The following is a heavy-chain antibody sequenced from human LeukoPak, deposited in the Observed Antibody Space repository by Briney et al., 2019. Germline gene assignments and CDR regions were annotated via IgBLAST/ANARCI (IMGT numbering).Heavy chain of an antibody. CDR1: GGSISNYY. J-gene: IGHJ4*02. D-gene: IGHD1-26*01. V-gene: IGHV4-59*01. Sequence: SETLSLTCTVSGGSISNYYWSWIRQPPGKGLEWIGYIYYSGSTNYNPSLKSRVTISVDTSKKQFSLKLGSVTAADTAVYYCARGGSYLGHCDFWGQGTLVTVSS. CDR3: ARGGSYLGHCDF. CDR2: IYYSGST.